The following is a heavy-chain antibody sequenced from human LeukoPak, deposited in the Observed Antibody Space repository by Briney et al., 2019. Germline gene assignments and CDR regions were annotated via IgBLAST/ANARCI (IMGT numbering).Heavy chain of an antibody. Sequence: GGSLRLSCAASGFTFSSYSMNWVRQAPGKGLEWVSSISSSSSYIYYADSVKGRFPLSRDNAQNSTDLEMNSLRAEATGVYYCARVTKFDPWGQGTLVTVSS. J-gene: IGHJ5*02. CDR1: GFTFSSYS. CDR2: ISSSSSYI. CDR3: ARVTKFDP. D-gene: IGHD5-18*01. V-gene: IGHV3-21*01.